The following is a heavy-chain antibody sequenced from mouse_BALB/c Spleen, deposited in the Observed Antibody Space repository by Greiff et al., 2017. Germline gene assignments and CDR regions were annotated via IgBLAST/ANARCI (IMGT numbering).Heavy chain of an antibody. CDR1: GYTFTDYE. J-gene: IGHJ3*01. CDR2: IDPETGGT. Sequence: QVQLKQSGAELVRPGASVTLSCKASGYTFTDYEMHWVKQTPVHGLEWIGAIDPETGGTAYNQKFKGKATLTADKSSSTAYMELRSLTSEDSAVYYCTRWVWFAYWGQGTLVTVSA. CDR3: TRWVWFAY. V-gene: IGHV1-15*01.